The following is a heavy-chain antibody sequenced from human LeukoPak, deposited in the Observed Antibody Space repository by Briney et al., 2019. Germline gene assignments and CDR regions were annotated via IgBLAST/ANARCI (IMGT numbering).Heavy chain of an antibody. CDR2: IIPSFDAT. Sequence: SLKVSCKASGGTFRSNALSWVRQAPGQGLEWLGAIIPSFDATNYAQKFQGRIAITLDESANTAYMELTSLRSEDTAVYYCARNDMAAAGTFAFWGQGTLVTVSS. J-gene: IGHJ4*02. CDR1: GGTFRSNA. CDR3: ARNDMAAAGTFAF. V-gene: IGHV1-69*01. D-gene: IGHD6-13*01.